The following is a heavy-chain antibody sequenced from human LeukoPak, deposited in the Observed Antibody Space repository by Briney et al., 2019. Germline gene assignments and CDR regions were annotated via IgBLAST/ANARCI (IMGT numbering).Heavy chain of an antibody. J-gene: IGHJ6*03. V-gene: IGHV4-30-4*08. D-gene: IGHD3-10*01. CDR2: IYYSGST. CDR3: GKVPDRGYYYYYMDV. Sequence: SQTLSLTCTVSGGSISSGDYYWSRIRQPPGKGLEWIGYIYYSGSTYYNPSLKSRVTISVDTSKNQFSLKLSSVTAADTAVYYCGKVPDRGYYYYYMDVWGKGTTVTVSS. CDR1: GGSISSGDYY.